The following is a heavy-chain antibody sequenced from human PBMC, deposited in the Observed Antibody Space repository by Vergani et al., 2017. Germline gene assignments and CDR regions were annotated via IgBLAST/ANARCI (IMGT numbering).Heavy chain of an antibody. CDR1: GYSISSGYY. J-gene: IGHJ2*01. CDR2: IYHSGST. D-gene: IGHD5-12*01. CDR3: ARVFLSVATIGGPFDY. V-gene: IGHV4-38-2*02. Sequence: QVQLQESGPGLVKPSETLSLTCTVSGYSISSGYYWGWIRQPPGKGLEWIGSIYHSGSTYYNPSLKSRVTISVDTSKNQFSLKLSSVTAADTAVYYCARVFLSVATIGGPFDYWGRGTLVTVSS.